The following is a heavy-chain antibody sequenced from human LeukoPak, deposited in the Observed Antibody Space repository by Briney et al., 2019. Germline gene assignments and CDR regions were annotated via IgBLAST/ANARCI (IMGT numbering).Heavy chain of an antibody. D-gene: IGHD3-22*01. J-gene: IGHJ3*02. V-gene: IGHV5-51*01. CDR2: IYPGDSDT. CDR3: ARTDGSGSTLSFDM. CDR1: GYSFTSYW. Sequence: GESLNISCKGSGYSFTSYWIGWVRQPPGKGLEWMGIIYPGDSDTRYSPSFQGQVTISVDKSISTAYLQWNTLKASDTAMYYCARTDGSGSTLSFDMWGQGTMVTVSS.